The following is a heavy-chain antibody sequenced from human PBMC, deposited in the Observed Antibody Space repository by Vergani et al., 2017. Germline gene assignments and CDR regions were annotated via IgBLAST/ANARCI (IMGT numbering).Heavy chain of an antibody. D-gene: IGHD6-19*01. V-gene: IGHV4-39*01. Sequence: QLQLQESGPGLVNPSATLSLTCSVSGAPIRSSNYYWGWIRQPPGKGLEWIASIYYSGIIYYNPSLKSRVTISVDTSKNQFSLKRCSVTAADTAVYFCARHSTVAWLVKLGWIDPWGQGILVTVSS. CDR3: ARHSTVAWLVKLGWIDP. CDR2: IYYSGII. J-gene: IGHJ5*02. CDR1: GAPIRSSNYY.